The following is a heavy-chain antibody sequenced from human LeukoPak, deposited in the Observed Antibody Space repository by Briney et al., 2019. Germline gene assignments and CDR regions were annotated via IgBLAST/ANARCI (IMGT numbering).Heavy chain of an antibody. D-gene: IGHD3-10*01. J-gene: IGHJ4*02. CDR1: GGSISSYY. CDR3: ARAYGAGSYHFTHHPSEYYVDY. V-gene: IGHV4-59*12. CDR2: IYYSGST. Sequence: PSETLSLTCTVSGGSISSYYWSWIRQPPGKGLEWIGHIYYSGSTNYNPSLKSRVTISVDTSKNQFSLKLRSVTAADTAVYYCARAYGAGSYHFTHHPSEYYVDYWGQGTLVTVSS.